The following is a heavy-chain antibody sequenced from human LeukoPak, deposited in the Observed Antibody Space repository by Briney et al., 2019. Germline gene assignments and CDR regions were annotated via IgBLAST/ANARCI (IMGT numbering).Heavy chain of an antibody. V-gene: IGHV6-1*01. CDR3: ARHVLRYFDWSPLGAFDAFDI. CDR2: TYYRSKWYN. D-gene: IGHD3-9*01. CDR1: GDSVSSNSAA. J-gene: IGHJ3*02. Sequence: SQTLSLTCAISGDSVSSNSAAWNWIRQSPSRGLEWLGRTYYRSKWYNDYAVSVKSRITINPDTSKNQFSLQLNSVTPEDTAVYYCARHVLRYFDWSPLGAFDAFDIWGQGTMVTVSS.